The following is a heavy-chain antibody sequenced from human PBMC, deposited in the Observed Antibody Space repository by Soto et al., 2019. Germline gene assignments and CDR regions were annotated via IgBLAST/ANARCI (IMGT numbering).Heavy chain of an antibody. D-gene: IGHD3-10*01. CDR2: IYYSGST. CDR3: ARHRAVGGAFDI. Sequence: QLQLQESGPGLVKPSETLSLTCTVSGGSISSSSYYWGWIRQPPGKGLEWIGSIYYSGSTYYNPSLQSRVTLAVDTSKNQFSLKLSSVTAADTAVYYCARHRAVGGAFDIWGQGTMVTVSS. J-gene: IGHJ3*02. V-gene: IGHV4-39*01. CDR1: GGSISSSSYY.